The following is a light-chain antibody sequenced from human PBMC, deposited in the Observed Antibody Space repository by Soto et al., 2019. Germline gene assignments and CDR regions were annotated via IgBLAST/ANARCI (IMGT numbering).Light chain of an antibody. J-gene: IGKJ1*01. V-gene: IGKV3D-20*02. CDR3: QQRANWPLTT. CDR1: QNVGSRY. Sequence: EIVLTQSPGILSLSPGERATLSCRSSQNVGSRYLAWYQQKPGQTPRLLIYDASNRATGIPARFSGSGSGTDFTLTIRSLEPEDFAIYYCQQRANWPLTTFGHGTKVDI. CDR2: DAS.